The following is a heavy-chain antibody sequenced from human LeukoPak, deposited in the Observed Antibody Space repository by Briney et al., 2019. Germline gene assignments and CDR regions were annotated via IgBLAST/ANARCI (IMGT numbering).Heavy chain of an antibody. CDR2: IHTSGST. J-gene: IGHJ3*02. D-gene: IGHD1-1*01. V-gene: IGHV4-4*07. Sequence: PSETLPLTCTVSGGSVSGYYWSWIRQPAGKGLEWIGRIHTSGSTNYNPSLKSRVTMSVDTSKNQFSLTLSSVTAADMAVYYCARTSPLPYNWNDAGAFDIWGQGTMVTVSS. CDR3: ARTSPLPYNWNDAGAFDI. CDR1: GGSVSGYY.